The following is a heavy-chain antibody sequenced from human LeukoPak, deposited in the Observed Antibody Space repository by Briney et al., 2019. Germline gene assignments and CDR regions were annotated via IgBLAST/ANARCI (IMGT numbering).Heavy chain of an antibody. Sequence: ASVKVSCKASGYAFSDYYVHWVRQAPGQGLEWMGRFNPNTGGTKYAQKFQGRVTVTTDTSISTTYLELSSLSSDDTAVYYCARDPKNFYDSKFDYFHMDVWGKGATVTISS. CDR3: ARDPKNFYDSKFDYFHMDV. D-gene: IGHD3-22*01. V-gene: IGHV1-2*02. J-gene: IGHJ6*03. CDR2: FNPNTGGT. CDR1: GYAFSDYY.